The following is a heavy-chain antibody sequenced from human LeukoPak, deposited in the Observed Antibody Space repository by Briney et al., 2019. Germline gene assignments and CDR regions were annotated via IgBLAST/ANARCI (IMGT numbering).Heavy chain of an antibody. Sequence: PSETLSLTCTVSGGSISSYCWSWIRQPPGKGLEWIGYIYYSGSTNYNPSLKSRVTISVDTSKNQFSLKLSSVTAADTAVYYCARDRGRGIAVAGTYHYYYGMDVWGQGTTVTVSS. V-gene: IGHV4-59*01. J-gene: IGHJ6*02. D-gene: IGHD6-19*01. CDR3: ARDRGRGIAVAGTYHYYYGMDV. CDR2: IYYSGST. CDR1: GGSISSYC.